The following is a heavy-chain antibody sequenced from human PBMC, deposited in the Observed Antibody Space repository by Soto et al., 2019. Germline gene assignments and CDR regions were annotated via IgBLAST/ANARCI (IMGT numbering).Heavy chain of an antibody. J-gene: IGHJ5*02. V-gene: IGHV4-31*03. Sequence: SETLSLTCTVSGASIRSGGYYWSWIRQDPGKGLEWLGYIYDNGTTYYNPSLRDRITISQDTSERQFSLNLRLVTAADTAVYYCARLRIATNNYKWFDPWGQGTLVTV. D-gene: IGHD2-21*01. CDR3: ARLRIATNNYKWFDP. CDR2: IYDNGTT. CDR1: GASIRSGGYY.